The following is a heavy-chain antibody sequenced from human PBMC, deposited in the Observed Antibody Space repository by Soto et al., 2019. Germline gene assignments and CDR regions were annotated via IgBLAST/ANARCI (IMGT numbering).Heavy chain of an antibody. V-gene: IGHV3-49*03. J-gene: IGHJ5*02. D-gene: IGHD6-19*01. CDR2: IKSKAYGGTT. CDR3: TRVSDSSGWYNWFDP. Sequence: GGSLRLSCTASGFTFGDYAISWFRQAPGKGLEWVGFIKSKAYGGTTEYAASVNGRFTISRDDSKSIAYLQMNGLETEDTAVFYCTRVSDSSGWYNWFDPWGQGNLVTVSS. CDR1: GFTFGDYA.